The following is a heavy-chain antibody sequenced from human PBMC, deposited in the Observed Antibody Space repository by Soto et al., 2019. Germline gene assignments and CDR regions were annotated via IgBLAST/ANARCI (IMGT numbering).Heavy chain of an antibody. CDR2: INHSGST. CDR3: ARGRTTVIYYYYYYMDV. D-gene: IGHD4-17*01. CDR1: GGSFSGYY. Sequence: TLSLTCAGYGGSFSGYYWSWIRQPPGKGLEWIGEINHSGSTNYNPSLKSRVTISVDTSKNQFSLKLSSVTAADTAVYYCARGRTTVIYYYYYYMDVWGKGTTVTVSS. V-gene: IGHV4-34*01. J-gene: IGHJ6*03.